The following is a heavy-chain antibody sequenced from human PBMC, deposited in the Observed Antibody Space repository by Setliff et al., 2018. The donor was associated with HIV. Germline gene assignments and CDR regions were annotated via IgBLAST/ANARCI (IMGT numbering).Heavy chain of an antibody. CDR2: IYYSGST. CDR3: ARGAELLWFGELHNIPYFDY. J-gene: IGHJ4*02. Sequence: SETLSLTCTVSGGSISSYYWSWIRQPPGKGLEWIGYIYYSGSTNYNPSLKSRVTISVDTSKNQFSLKLSSVTAADTAAYYCARGAELLWFGELHNIPYFDYWGQGTLVTVSS. D-gene: IGHD3-10*01. CDR1: GGSISSYY. V-gene: IGHV4-59*01.